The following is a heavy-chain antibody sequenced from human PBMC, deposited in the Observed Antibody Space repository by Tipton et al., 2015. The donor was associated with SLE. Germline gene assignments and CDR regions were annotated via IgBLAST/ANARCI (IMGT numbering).Heavy chain of an antibody. CDR2: VYHTGNT. CDR3: ATSPTSFWSSYYDF. V-gene: IGHV4-59*01. CDR1: GGSISSYY. D-gene: IGHD3-3*01. Sequence: TLSLTCTFSGGSISSYYWSWIRQSPGKGMEWIGYVYHTGNTNYNPSLKSRLTISIDASKNQFSLKLSSVTAADTALYYCATSPTSFWSSYYDFWGQGILVTVSP. J-gene: IGHJ4*02.